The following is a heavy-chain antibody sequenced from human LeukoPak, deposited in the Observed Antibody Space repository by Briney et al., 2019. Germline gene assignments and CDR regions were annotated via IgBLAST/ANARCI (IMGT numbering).Heavy chain of an antibody. J-gene: IGHJ6*04. CDR2: INSDGSST. D-gene: IGHD2-2*01. CDR1: GFTFSSYW. V-gene: IGHV3-74*01. CDR3: ARDQMAYCSSTSCYDDGMDV. Sequence: GGSLRLSCAASGFTFSSYWMRWVRQAPGKGLVWVSRINSDGSSTSYADSVKGRFTISRDNAKNTLYLQMNSLRAEDTAVYYCARDQMAYCSSTSCYDDGMDVWGKGTTVTVSS.